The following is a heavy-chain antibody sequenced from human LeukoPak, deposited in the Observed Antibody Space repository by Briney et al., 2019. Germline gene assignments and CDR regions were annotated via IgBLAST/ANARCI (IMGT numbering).Heavy chain of an antibody. V-gene: IGHV1-2*02. Sequence: ASVKVSCKASGYTFTSYYMHWVRQAPGQGLEWMGWINPNSGGTNYAQKFQGRVTMTRDTPISTAYMELSRLRSDDTAVYYCARDHGSWLWGQGAFDIWGQGTMVTVSS. CDR2: INPNSGGT. CDR1: GYTFTSYY. CDR3: ARDHGSWLWGQGAFDI. D-gene: IGHD3-22*01. J-gene: IGHJ3*02.